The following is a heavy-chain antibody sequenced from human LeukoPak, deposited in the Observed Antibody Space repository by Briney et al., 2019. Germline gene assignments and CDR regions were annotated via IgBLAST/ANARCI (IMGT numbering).Heavy chain of an antibody. CDR3: AGRGDRRSNIYYYYYMDV. CDR1: GGSITGYY. J-gene: IGHJ6*03. Sequence: SETLSLTCTVSGGSITGYYWSWIRQPQGKGLEWIGYIYTSVSTNYNPSLKSRVTISVDTSKNQFSLHLRSVTAADTAVYYCAGRGDRRSNIYYYYYMDVWGKGTAVTVPS. CDR2: IYTSVST. D-gene: IGHD3-10*01. V-gene: IGHV4-4*09.